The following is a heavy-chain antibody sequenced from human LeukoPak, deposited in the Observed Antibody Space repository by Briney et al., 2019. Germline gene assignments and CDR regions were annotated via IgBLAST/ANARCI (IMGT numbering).Heavy chain of an antibody. CDR3: ARDEEMATIFGYMDV. Sequence: GGSLRLSCAASGFTVSGNYMTWVRQAPGKGLEWVSVTYGDGSTSYADSVKDRFTISRDISKNTFFLQMNSLRAEDTAVYYCARDEEMATIFGYMDVWGKGTTVTVSS. CDR1: GFTVSGNY. CDR2: TYGDGST. V-gene: IGHV3-66*01. D-gene: IGHD5-24*01. J-gene: IGHJ6*03.